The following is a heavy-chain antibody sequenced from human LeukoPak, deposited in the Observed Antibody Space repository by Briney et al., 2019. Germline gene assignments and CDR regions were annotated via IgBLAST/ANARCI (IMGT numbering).Heavy chain of an antibody. CDR1: GFTFSSYN. CDR2: ISSRSSYI. D-gene: IGHD2-2*01. V-gene: IGHV3-21*01. J-gene: IGHJ4*02. Sequence: GGSLRLSCAASGFTFSSYNMNWFRQAPGKGLEWVSSISSRSSYIYYADSVKGRFTISRDSAKNSLYLQMNSLRAEDTAVYYCAREGYCSSTSCYEDFDYWGQGTLVTVSS. CDR3: AREGYCSSTSCYEDFDY.